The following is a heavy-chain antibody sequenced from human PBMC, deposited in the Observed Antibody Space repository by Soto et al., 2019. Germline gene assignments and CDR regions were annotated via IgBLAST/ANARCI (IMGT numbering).Heavy chain of an antibody. CDR1: GLTFNDAW. Sequence: EVQLVESGGGLVKPGESLRLSCVASGLTFNDAWLNWVRQSPGKGLEWVGRITGKPDGGTKDYAAHVKGRFTISRDDSENTLYQQMNSLKTEDTAVYYWTTSNYVDPGKYPWAPFDDWGQGTLVTVSS. J-gene: IGHJ4*02. CDR2: ITGKPDGGTK. V-gene: IGHV3-15*07. CDR3: TTSNYVDPGKYPWAPFDD. D-gene: IGHD3-16*01.